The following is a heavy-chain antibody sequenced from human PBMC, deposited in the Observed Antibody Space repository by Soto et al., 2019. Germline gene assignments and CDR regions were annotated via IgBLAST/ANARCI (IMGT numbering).Heavy chain of an antibody. J-gene: IGHJ5*02. CDR3: ARVGGSGATVTTADA. CDR2: IWYGGSNK. Sequence: QVQLVESGGGVVQPGRSLRLSCAASGFTFSSYGMHWVRQAPGKGLEWVAVIWYGGSNKYYADSVKGRFTISRDNSRNTLDLQMNSLSTEDTAVYYCARVGGSGATVTTADAWGQGTLVTVCS. V-gene: IGHV3-33*01. CDR1: GFTFSSYG. D-gene: IGHD4-17*01.